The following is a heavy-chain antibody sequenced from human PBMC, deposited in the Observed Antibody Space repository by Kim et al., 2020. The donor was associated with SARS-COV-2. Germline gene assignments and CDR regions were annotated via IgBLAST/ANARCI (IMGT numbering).Heavy chain of an antibody. Sequence: GTGRFTTSRDNAKKSLYMQMNSLSAEDTALYYCAKDTASRIAAAGPFDYWGQGTLVTVSS. V-gene: IGHV3-9*01. J-gene: IGHJ4*02. D-gene: IGHD6-13*01. CDR3: AKDTASRIAAAGPFDY.